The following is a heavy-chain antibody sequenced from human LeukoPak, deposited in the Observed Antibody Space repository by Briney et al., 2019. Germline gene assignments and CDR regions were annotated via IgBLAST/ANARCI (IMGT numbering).Heavy chain of an antibody. J-gene: IGHJ4*02. CDR1: GYTFTSYA. D-gene: IGHD3-10*01. CDR3: ARDATRRGYGSGSPLDY. CDR2: INAGNGNT. V-gene: IGHV1-3*01. Sequence: ASVKVSCKASGYTFTSYAMHWVRQAPGQRLEWMGWINAGNGNTKYSQKFQGRVTITRDTSASTAYMELSSLRSEDTAVYYCARDATRRGYGSGSPLDYWGQGTLVTVSS.